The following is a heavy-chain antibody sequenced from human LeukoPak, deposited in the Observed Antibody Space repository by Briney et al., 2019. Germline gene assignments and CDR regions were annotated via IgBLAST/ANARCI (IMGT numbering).Heavy chain of an antibody. CDR1: GFTFSSYS. CDR2: ISSSSSYI. V-gene: IGHV3-21*01. Sequence: GGSLRLSCAASGFTFSSYSMNWVRQAPGKGLEWVSSISSSSSYIYYADSVKGRFTISRDNAKNSLYLQMNSLRAEDTAVYYCARGDTRRIAIDDYWGQGTLVTVSS. D-gene: IGHD2-21*01. J-gene: IGHJ4*02. CDR3: ARGDTRRIAIDDY.